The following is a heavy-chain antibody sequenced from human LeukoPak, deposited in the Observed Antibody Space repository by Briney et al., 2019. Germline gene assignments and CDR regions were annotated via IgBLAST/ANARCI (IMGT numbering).Heavy chain of an antibody. CDR1: GGSISSYY. D-gene: IGHD1-26*01. J-gene: IGHJ4*02. CDR3: ARQAPVGTDFDY. V-gene: IGHV4-59*08. CDR2: IYYSGST. Sequence: PSETLSLTCTVSGGSISSYYWSWIRQPPGKGLEWIGYIYYSGSTNYNPSLKSRVTISVDTSKNQFSLKLSSVTAADTAVYYCARQAPVGTDFDYWGQGTLVTVSS.